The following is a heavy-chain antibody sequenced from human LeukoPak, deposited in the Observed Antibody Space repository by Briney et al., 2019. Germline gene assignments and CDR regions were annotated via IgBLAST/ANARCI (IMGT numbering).Heavy chain of an antibody. CDR2: ISGTSSYT. V-gene: IGHV3-11*03. J-gene: IGHJ4*02. CDR3: ARIGSAAFTDY. D-gene: IGHD3-3*02. Sequence: PGGSLRLSCAASGFTFSAYYMSWIRQAPGKGLEWISYISGTSSYTNYADSVKGRFTMSRDNSKNSLFLQMNSLRAEDTALYYCARIGSAAFTDYWGQGTLVTVSS. CDR1: GFTFSAYY.